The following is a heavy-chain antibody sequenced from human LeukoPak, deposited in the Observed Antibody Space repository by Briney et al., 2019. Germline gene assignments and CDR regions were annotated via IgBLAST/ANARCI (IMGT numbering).Heavy chain of an antibody. CDR2: ISSNGGST. D-gene: IGHD2-15*01. CDR3: ERDGGVYYYYYIRV. Sequence: GGPLRLSCAPSGFIFSIYSMHWVRQAPGEGLEYVSAISSNGGSTFYANSVKGRFTISRDYSKNTLYLQMGSVRAEDMAVYYCERDGGVYYYYYIRVWRKGTRHTVSS. J-gene: IGHJ6*03. V-gene: IGHV3-64*01. CDR1: GFIFSIYS.